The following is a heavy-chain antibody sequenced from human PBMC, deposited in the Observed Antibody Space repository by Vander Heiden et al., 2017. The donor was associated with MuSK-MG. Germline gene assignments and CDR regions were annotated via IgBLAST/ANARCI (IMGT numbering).Heavy chain of an antibody. V-gene: IGHV3-23*01. Sequence: EVQLLESGGGLAQPGGSLRLSCAASGFTFSSYAMSWVRQAPGKGLEWVSDITGTGLTTYYADSVKGRFTISRDNSKDTVYLQMNSLRAEDTAAYYCAKESCSGGTCYSLQHWGQGTLVSVSS. D-gene: IGHD2-15*01. CDR3: AKESCSGGTCYSLQH. CDR1: GFTFSSYA. J-gene: IGHJ1*01. CDR2: ITGTGLTT.